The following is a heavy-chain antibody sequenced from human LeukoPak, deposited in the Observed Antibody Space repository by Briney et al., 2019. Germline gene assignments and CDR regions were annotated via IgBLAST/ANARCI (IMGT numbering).Heavy chain of an antibody. CDR2: IYYSGST. Sequence: SETLSLTCSVSGGSISSSRYYWGWIRQPPGKGLEWIGGIYYSGSTYYNPSLKSRVTISTDTSKNQFSLKLSPVTAADTAVYYCAKGGVGATPGAPYYYMDVWGKGTTVTVSS. V-gene: IGHV4-39*07. J-gene: IGHJ6*03. CDR1: GGSISSSRYY. CDR3: AKGGVGATPGAPYYYMDV. D-gene: IGHD1-26*01.